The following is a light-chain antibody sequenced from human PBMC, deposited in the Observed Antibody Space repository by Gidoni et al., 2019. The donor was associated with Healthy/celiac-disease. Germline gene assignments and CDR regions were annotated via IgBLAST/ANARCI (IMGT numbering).Light chain of an antibody. CDR3: RQSYSTPRT. J-gene: IGKJ1*01. CDR1: QSISSY. CDR2: AAS. Sequence: DIQMTQSPPSLSASVGDRVTITCRASQSISSYLNWYQQKPGKAPKHLIYAASSLQSGVPSRFSGSGAGTAFTLTISSLQPEDFATYYCRQSYSTPRTFGQGTKVEIK. V-gene: IGKV1-39*01.